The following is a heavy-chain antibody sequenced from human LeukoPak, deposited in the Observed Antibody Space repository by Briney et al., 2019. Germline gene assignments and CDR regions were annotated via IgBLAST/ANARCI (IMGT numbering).Heavy chain of an antibody. J-gene: IGHJ4*02. D-gene: IGHD3/OR15-3a*01. CDR3: ARHGTGTGYPLDY. V-gene: IGHV4-59*08. CDR1: GVSINSHY. CDR2: GHYSGTT. Sequence: SETLSLTCAVSGVSINSHYWSWIRQSPGKGLEWIAYGHYSGTTNYNPSLKSRVTISVDTSKNQFSLKLTSVSAADTAMYYCARHGTGTGYPLDYWGLGTLVTVSS.